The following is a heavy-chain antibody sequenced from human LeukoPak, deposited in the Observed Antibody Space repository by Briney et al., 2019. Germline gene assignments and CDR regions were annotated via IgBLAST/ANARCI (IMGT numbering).Heavy chain of an antibody. Sequence: GGSLRLSCAASGFTFSDYYMTWIRQAPGKGLEWVSYISSSGITIYYTDSVKGRFTISRDNAKNSLYLQMNSLRAEDTAVYYCARGVKYYYYYMDVWAKGPRSPSL. CDR3: ARGVKYYYYYMDV. CDR2: ISSSGITI. J-gene: IGHJ6*03. V-gene: IGHV3-11*04. CDR1: GFTFSDYY.